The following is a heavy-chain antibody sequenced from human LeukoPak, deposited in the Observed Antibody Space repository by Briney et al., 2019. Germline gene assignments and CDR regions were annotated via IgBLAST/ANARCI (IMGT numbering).Heavy chain of an antibody. V-gene: IGHV3-NL1*01. CDR2: ISSDGGRT. Sequence: GGSLRLSCAASGFTFSSYGMHWVRQAPGKGLEWVSVISSDGGRTDYPDSVKGRFTISRDNSKNTLYLQMNSLRAEDTAVYYCAKDRAYYYNRSGYNEYWGQGTLVTVSS. CDR1: GFTFSSYG. CDR3: AKDRAYYYNRSGYNEY. J-gene: IGHJ4*02. D-gene: IGHD3-22*01.